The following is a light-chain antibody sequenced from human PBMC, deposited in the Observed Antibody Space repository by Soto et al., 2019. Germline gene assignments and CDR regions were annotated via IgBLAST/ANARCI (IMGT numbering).Light chain of an antibody. CDR3: QQYERYNPS. Sequence: DIQMTQSPSSLSASVGDRVTIICRASQNINSYLAWFHQKPGKAPKSLIYDATSLQSGVPSRFSGSGSGTDFSLTISSLQPEDAATYYCQQYERYNPSFGGGTKLEI. CDR1: QNINSY. V-gene: IGKV1-16*01. J-gene: IGKJ4*01. CDR2: DAT.